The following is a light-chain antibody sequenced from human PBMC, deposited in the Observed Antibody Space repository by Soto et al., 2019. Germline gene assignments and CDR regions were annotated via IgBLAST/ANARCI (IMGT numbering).Light chain of an antibody. CDR2: DVF. V-gene: IGLV2-14*03. Sequence: QSALTQDASVSGSPGQSITISCTGTSSDVGGYNYVSWYQHHPGKAPKLMIYDVFTRPSGVSNRFSGSKSGNTASLTISALQAEYESDYYCTPWPSTSPYVFGSGIKVTVL. CDR1: SSDVGGYNY. CDR3: TPWPSTSPYV. J-gene: IGLJ1*01.